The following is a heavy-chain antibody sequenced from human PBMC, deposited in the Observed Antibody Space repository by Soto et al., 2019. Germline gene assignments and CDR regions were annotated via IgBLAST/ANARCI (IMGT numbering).Heavy chain of an antibody. CDR3: ARDRHWEQWLGPHDAFQF. J-gene: IGHJ3*01. Sequence: EVQLVESGGGLVQPGGSLRLSCAASGFTFVIYSMSWVRQAPGKGLEWLAYISASSTTIDYADSVKGRFIISRDDATSSLYLQMNSLRDEDTALYYCARDRHWEQWLGPHDAFQFWGQGTMVTVSS. CDR2: ISASSTTI. V-gene: IGHV3-48*02. CDR1: GFTFVIYS. D-gene: IGHD6-19*01.